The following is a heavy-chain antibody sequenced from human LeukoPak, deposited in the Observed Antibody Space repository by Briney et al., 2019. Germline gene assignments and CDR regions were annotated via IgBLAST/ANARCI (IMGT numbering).Heavy chain of an antibody. CDR3: ARDESFVRLLDY. J-gene: IGHJ4*02. Sequence: GGSLRLSCAASGFTFSSYSMNWVRQAPGKGLEWVSSISSSSSYIYYADSVKGRFTISRDNAKNSLYLQMNSLRAEDTAVYYCARDESFVRLLDYWGQGTLVTVSS. CDR1: GFTFSSYS. CDR2: ISSSSSYI. V-gene: IGHV3-21*01. D-gene: IGHD3-16*01.